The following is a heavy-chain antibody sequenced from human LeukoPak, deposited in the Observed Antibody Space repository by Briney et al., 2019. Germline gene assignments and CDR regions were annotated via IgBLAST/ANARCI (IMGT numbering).Heavy chain of an antibody. Sequence: NSSETLSLTCTVSGGSISSYYWSWIRQPPGKGLEWIGYIYYSGSTYYNPSLKSRVTISVDTSKNQFSLKLSSVTAADTAVYYCAGSSSWYVLTPWGQGTLVTVSS. CDR3: AGSSSWYVLTP. J-gene: IGHJ5*02. CDR2: IYYSGST. D-gene: IGHD6-13*01. CDR1: GGSISSYY. V-gene: IGHV4-59*06.